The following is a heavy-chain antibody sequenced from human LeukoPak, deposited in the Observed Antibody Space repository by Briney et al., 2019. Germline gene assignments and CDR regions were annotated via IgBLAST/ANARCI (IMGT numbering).Heavy chain of an antibody. CDR3: ARARRGSTSSPFRSSIAARNYFDY. D-gene: IGHD6-6*01. J-gene: IGHJ4*02. CDR2: INHSGST. Sequence: PSETLSLTCAVSGGTFSGYYLSWIRQPPGKGLEWIGEINHSGSTNYNPSLKSRVTISVDTSKNQFSLKLSSVTAADTAVYYCARARRGSTSSPFRSSIAARNYFDYWGQGALVTVSS. V-gene: IGHV4-34*01. CDR1: GGTFSGYY.